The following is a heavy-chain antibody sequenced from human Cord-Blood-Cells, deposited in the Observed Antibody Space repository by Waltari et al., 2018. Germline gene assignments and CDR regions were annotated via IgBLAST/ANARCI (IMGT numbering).Heavy chain of an antibody. J-gene: IGHJ4*02. CDR2: IIPIFGTA. CDR1: GGTFSSYA. V-gene: IGHV1-69*01. CDR3: ARGPANWGSRKPYYFDY. Sequence: QVQLVQSGAEVKKPGSSVKVSCKASGGTFSSYAISWVRQAPGQGLEWMGGIIPIFGTANYAQKVQGRVTITADESTSTAYMELSSLRSEDTAVYYCARGPANWGSRKPYYFDYWGQGTLVTVSS. D-gene: IGHD7-27*01.